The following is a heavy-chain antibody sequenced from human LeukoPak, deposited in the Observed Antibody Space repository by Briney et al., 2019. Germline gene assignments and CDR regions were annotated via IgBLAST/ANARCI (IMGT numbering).Heavy chain of an antibody. CDR1: GYTFADYF. CDR3: ARDVSSTPNWEFDY. CDR2: INANSGGT. V-gene: IGHV1-2*06. Sequence: ASVKVSCKTSGYTFADYFIHWVRQAPGQGLEWMGRINANSGGTEYQQKFQGRVTMTRDTSISTAYVEVNWLISDDTAIYHCARDVSSTPNWEFDYWGQGTLVTVSS. D-gene: IGHD1-26*01. J-gene: IGHJ4*02.